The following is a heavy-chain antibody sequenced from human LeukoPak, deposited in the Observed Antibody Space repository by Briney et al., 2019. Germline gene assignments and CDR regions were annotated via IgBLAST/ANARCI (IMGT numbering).Heavy chain of an antibody. CDR1: GGSLSSYY. J-gene: IGHJ4*02. CDR3: AREGYNGYDSTYYFDY. Sequence: SETLSLTCTVSGGSLSSYYWSWIRQPPGKGLEWIGYIYYSGSTNYNPSLKSRVTISVDTSQNQFSLELNSVTAADTAVYYCAREGYNGYDSTYYFDYWGQGTLVTVSS. D-gene: IGHD5-12*01. CDR2: IYYSGST. V-gene: IGHV4-59*01.